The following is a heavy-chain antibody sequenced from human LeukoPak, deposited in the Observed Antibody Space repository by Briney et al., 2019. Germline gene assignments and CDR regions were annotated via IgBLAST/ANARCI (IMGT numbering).Heavy chain of an antibody. CDR3: ARYRGYDTHEGAFDI. D-gene: IGHD5-12*01. CDR1: GYTFTSYY. CDR2: INPSGGST. Sequence: GASVKVSCKASGYTFTSYYMHWVRQAPGQGLEWMGIINPSGGSTSYAQKFQGRVTMTRDTSTSTVYMELSNLRSEDTAVYYRARYRGYDTHEGAFDIWGQGTMVTVSS. J-gene: IGHJ3*02. V-gene: IGHV1-46*01.